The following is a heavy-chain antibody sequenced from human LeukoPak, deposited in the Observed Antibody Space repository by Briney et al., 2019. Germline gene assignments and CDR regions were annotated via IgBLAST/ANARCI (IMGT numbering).Heavy chain of an antibody. CDR3: ARRGDRSDPFYFDC. CDR1: GYSFSSYW. J-gene: IGHJ4*02. V-gene: IGHV5-51*01. CDR2: IYPGDSDT. D-gene: IGHD3-22*01. Sequence: GESLKISCKGSGYSFSSYWIAWVRPMPGKGLEWMGIIYPGDSDTRYSPSFQGQVTISADKSISTAYLQWSSVKASDTATYYCARRGDRSDPFYFDCWGQGTLVTVSS.